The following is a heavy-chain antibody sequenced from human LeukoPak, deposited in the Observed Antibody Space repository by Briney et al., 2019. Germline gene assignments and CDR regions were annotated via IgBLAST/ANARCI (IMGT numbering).Heavy chain of an antibody. V-gene: IGHV4-34*01. CDR1: GGSFSGYY. CDR3: AREYCSSTSCQWAFDI. Sequence: SETLSLTCAVYGGSFSGYYWSWIRQPPGKGLEWIGEINHSGSTNYNPSLKSRVTISVDTSKNQFSLKLSSVTAADTAVYYCAREYCSSTSCQWAFDIWGQGTMVTVSS. J-gene: IGHJ3*02. D-gene: IGHD2-2*01. CDR2: INHSGST.